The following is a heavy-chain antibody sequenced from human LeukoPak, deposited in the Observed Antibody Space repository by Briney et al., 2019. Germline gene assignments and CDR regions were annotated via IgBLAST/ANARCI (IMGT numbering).Heavy chain of an antibody. CDR3: ARYNTMTVVVPQWIAFDI. Sequence: GASVKVSCKASGYTFTGYYMHWVRQAPGQGLEWMGWINPNSGGTNYAQKFQGRVTMTRDTSISTAYMELSRLRSDDTAVYYCARYNTMTVVVPQWIAFDIWGQGTMVTVSS. J-gene: IGHJ3*02. CDR1: GYTFTGYY. CDR2: INPNSGGT. V-gene: IGHV1-2*02. D-gene: IGHD3-22*01.